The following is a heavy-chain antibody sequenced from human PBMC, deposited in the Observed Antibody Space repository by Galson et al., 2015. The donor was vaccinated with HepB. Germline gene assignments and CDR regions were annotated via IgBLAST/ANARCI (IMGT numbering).Heavy chain of an antibody. V-gene: IGHV3-11*05. D-gene: IGHD6-13*01. CDR3: AREGIYSSSWYWGGRPGMDNLNNWFDP. CDR2: ISSSSSYT. Sequence: SLRLSCAASGFTFSDYYMSWIRQAPGKGLEWVSYISSSSSYTNYADSVKGRFTISRDNAKNSLYLQMNSLRAEDTAVYYCAREGIYSSSWYWGGRPGMDNLNNWFDPWGQGTLVTVSS. CDR1: GFTFSDYY. J-gene: IGHJ5*02.